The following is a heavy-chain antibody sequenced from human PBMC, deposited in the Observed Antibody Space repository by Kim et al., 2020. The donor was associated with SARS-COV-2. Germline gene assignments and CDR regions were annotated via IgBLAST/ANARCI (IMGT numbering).Heavy chain of an antibody. CDR1: GYTFTGYY. V-gene: IGHV1-2*06. CDR2: INPNSGGT. Sequence: ASVKVSCKASGYTFTGYYMHWVRQAPGQGLEWMGRINPNSGGTNYAQKFQGRVTMTRDTSISTAYMELSRLRSDDTAVYYCARWREGYCSGGSCYTPLYYYMDVWGKGTTVTVSS. D-gene: IGHD2-15*01. J-gene: IGHJ6*03. CDR3: ARWREGYCSGGSCYTPLYYYMDV.